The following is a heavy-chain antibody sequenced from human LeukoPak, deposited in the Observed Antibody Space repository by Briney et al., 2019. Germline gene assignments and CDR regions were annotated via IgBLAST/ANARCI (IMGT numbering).Heavy chain of an antibody. CDR2: IYYSGST. Sequence: PSETLSLTCTVSGGSISSYYWSWIRQPPGKGLEWIGYIYYSGSTNYNPSLKSRVTTSVDTSKNQFSLKLSSVTAADTAVYYCAAYNWNDFYYYGMDVWGKGTTVTVSS. CDR3: AAYNWNDFYYYGMDV. J-gene: IGHJ6*04. V-gene: IGHV4-59*01. D-gene: IGHD1-1*01. CDR1: GGSISSYY.